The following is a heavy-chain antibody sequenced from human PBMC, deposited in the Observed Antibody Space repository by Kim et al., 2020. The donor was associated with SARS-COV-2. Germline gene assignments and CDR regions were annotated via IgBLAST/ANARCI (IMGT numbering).Heavy chain of an antibody. CDR2: FNPNSGGT. Sequence: ASVKVSCKASGYTFTGYYMHWVRQAPGQGLEWMGRFNPNSGGTNYAQKFQGRVTMTRDTSISTAYMELSRLRSDDTAVYYCARDMPPEVTIFGVVIREYYFDYGGQGTLVTVSS. J-gene: IGHJ4*02. D-gene: IGHD3-3*01. CDR3: ARDMPPEVTIFGVVIREYYFDY. V-gene: IGHV1-2*06. CDR1: GYTFTGYY.